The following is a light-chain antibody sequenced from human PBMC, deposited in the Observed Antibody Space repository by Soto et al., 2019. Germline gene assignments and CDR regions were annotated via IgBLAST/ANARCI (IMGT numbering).Light chain of an antibody. J-gene: IGLJ2*01. CDR1: SSNIGSNY. CDR3: AAWDDSLSGVV. Sequence: QSVLPPPPSASGTPGQRVTISCSGSSSNIGSNYVYWYQQLPGTAPKLLIYRNNQRPSGVPDRFAGSTSGTSASLAISGRRSENEADYYCAAWDDSLSGVVFCGGPKLTVL. CDR2: RNN. V-gene: IGLV1-47*01.